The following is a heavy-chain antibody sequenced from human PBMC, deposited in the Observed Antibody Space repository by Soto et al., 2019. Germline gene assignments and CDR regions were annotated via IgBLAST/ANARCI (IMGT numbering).Heavy chain of an antibody. CDR3: AKSSVRSIADRRGEDWFDP. J-gene: IGHJ5*02. Sequence: PSETLSLTCAVYGGSFSGYYWSWIRQPPGKGLEWIGEINHSGSTNYNPSLKSRVTISVDTSKNQFSLKLSSVTAADTAVYYCAKSSVRSIADRRGEDWFDPWGQGTLVTVSS. CDR2: INHSGST. V-gene: IGHV4-34*01. D-gene: IGHD6-6*01. CDR1: GGSFSGYY.